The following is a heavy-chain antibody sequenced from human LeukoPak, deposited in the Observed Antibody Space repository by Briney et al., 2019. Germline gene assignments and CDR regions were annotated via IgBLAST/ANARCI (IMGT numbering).Heavy chain of an antibody. Sequence: ASVKVSCKASGYTFTSYHLHWVRQAPGQGLEWMGIINPSGGSPNYAQKLQGRVTMTTDTSTSTAYMELRSLRSDDTAVYYCAREFYYYGSGRNTYYYYMDVWGKGTTVTVSS. CDR2: INPSGGSP. CDR3: AREFYYYGSGRNTYYYYMDV. J-gene: IGHJ6*03. D-gene: IGHD3-10*01. CDR1: GYTFTSYH. V-gene: IGHV1-46*01.